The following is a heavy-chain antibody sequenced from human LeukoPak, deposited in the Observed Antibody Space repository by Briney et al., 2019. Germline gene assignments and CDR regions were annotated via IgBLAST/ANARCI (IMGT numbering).Heavy chain of an antibody. CDR2: IGTRSNPI. D-gene: IGHD1-26*01. CDR3: AREVQGSGRDFDY. J-gene: IGHJ4*02. Sequence: GGSLRLSCAASGFSFSHFYMSWIRQAPGMGLEWISYIGTRSNPIYYADSVKGRFTISRDDDKNSLYLQMNSLRDEDTAVYFCAREVQGSGRDFDYWGQGILVTVSS. CDR1: GFSFSHFY. V-gene: IGHV3-11*01.